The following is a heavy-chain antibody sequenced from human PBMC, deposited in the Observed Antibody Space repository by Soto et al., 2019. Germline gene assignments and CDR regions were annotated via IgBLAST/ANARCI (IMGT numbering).Heavy chain of an antibody. CDR1: GGSISSGGYY. V-gene: IGHV4-31*03. CDR3: ARDLMATSSIDY. J-gene: IGHJ4*02. D-gene: IGHD5-12*01. Sequence: SETLSLTCTVSGGSISSGGYYWSWIRQHPGKGLEWIGYIYYSGSTYYNPPLKSRVTISVDTSKNQFSLKLSSVTAADTAVYYCARDLMATSSIDYWGQGTLVTVSS. CDR2: IYYSGST.